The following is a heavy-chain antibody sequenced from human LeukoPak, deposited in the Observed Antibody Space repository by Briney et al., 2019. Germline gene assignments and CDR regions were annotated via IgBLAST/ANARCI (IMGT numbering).Heavy chain of an antibody. D-gene: IGHD3-16*01. V-gene: IGHV4-4*07. CDR2: IYTSGST. Sequence: SETLSLTCTVSGGSISSYYWSWIRQPAGKGLEWIGRIYTSGSTNYNPSLKSRVTMSVDTSKNQFSLKLSSVTAADTAVYYCASGGAPDRRDSRDFDYWGQGTLVTVSS. J-gene: IGHJ4*02. CDR3: ASGGAPDRRDSRDFDY. CDR1: GGSISSYY.